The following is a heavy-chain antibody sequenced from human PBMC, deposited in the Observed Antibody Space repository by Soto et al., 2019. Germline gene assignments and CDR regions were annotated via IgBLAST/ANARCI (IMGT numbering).Heavy chain of an antibody. CDR3: ARTESGTLDP. Sequence: SETLSLTCAVSGGSISSGGYSWSWIRQPPGKGLEWIGYIYYSGSTYYNPSLKSRVTISVDRSKNQFSLKLSSVTAADTAVYYCARTESGTLDPWGQGTLVTVSS. D-gene: IGHD1-7*01. V-gene: IGHV4-30-2*01. J-gene: IGHJ5*02. CDR2: IYYSGST. CDR1: GGSISSGGYS.